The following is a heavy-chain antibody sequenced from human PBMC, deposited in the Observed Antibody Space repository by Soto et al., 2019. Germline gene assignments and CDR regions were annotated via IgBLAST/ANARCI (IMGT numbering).Heavy chain of an antibody. J-gene: IGHJ5*02. CDR3: TRDASRDSSARGWFDP. D-gene: IGHD6-13*01. CDR2: ISSNSAYI. Sequence: LRLSCAASGFTFRSFTMNWVRQAPGKGLEWLSTISSNSAYIYYTDALRGRFTISRDNAKNSLHLQMNSLRAEDTAVYYCTRDASRDSSARGWFDPWGPGTLVTVSS. V-gene: IGHV3-21*01. CDR1: GFTFRSFT.